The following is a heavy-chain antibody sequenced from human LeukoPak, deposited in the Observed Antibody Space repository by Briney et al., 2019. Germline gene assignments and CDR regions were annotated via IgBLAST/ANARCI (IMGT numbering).Heavy chain of an antibody. CDR1: GGTFSSYA. D-gene: IGHD7-27*01. V-gene: IGHV1-69*04. CDR2: IIPILGIA. CDR3: ASGDVRYLFDY. J-gene: IGHJ4*02. Sequence: ASVKVSCKASGGTFSSYAISWVRQTPGQGLEWMGRIIPILGIANYAQKFQGRVTITADKSSSTAYMELSSLRSEDTAVYYCASGDVRYLFDYWGQGTLVTVSS.